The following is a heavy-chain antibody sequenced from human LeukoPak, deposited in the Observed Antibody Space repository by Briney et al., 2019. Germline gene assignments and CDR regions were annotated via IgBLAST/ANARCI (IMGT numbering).Heavy chain of an antibody. CDR3: ARSITIFGVVMQYFDY. CDR2: IIPIFGTA. CDR1: GYTFTSYY. D-gene: IGHD3-3*01. V-gene: IGHV1-69*13. Sequence: GASLKVSCKASGYTFTSYYIHWVRQAPGQGLEWMGGIIPIFGTANYAQKFQGRVTITADESTSTAYMELSSLRSEDTAVYYCARSITIFGVVMQYFDYWGQGTLVTVSS. J-gene: IGHJ4*02.